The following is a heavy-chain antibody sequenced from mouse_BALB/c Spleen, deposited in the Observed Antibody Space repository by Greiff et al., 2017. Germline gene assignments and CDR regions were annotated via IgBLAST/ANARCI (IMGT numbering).Heavy chain of an antibody. D-gene: IGHD3-2*01. CDR3: ARSRQLGDGGFAY. Sequence: DVKLVESGGGLVQPGGSRKLSCAASGFTFSSFGMHWVRQAPEKGLEWVAYISSGSSTIYYADTVKGRFTISRDNPKNTLFLQMTSLRSEDTAMYYCARSRQLGDGGFAYWGQGTLVTVSA. CDR1: GFTFSSFG. CDR2: ISSGSSTI. V-gene: IGHV5-17*02. J-gene: IGHJ3*01.